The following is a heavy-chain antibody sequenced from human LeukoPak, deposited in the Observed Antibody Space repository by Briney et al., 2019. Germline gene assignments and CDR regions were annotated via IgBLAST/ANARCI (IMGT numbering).Heavy chain of an antibody. CDR2: ISAYNGNT. D-gene: IGHD2-2*01. CDR3: ARKSVDCSSTSCSPNTFDP. J-gene: IGHJ5*02. CDR1: GYTFTSYG. Sequence: ASVKVSCKASGYTFTSYGISWVRQAPGQGLEWMGWISAYNGNTNYAQKFQGRVTITADESTSTAYMELSSLRSEDTAVYYCARKSVDCSSTSCSPNTFDPWGQGTLVTVSS. V-gene: IGHV1-18*01.